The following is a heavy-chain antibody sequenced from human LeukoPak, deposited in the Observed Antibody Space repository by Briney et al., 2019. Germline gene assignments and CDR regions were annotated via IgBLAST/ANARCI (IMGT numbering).Heavy chain of an antibody. V-gene: IGHV3-23*01. Sequence: PGGSLRLSCAASGFTFSSYSMNWVRQAPGKGLEWVSAISGSGGSTYYADSVKGRFTISRDNSKNTLYLQVNSLRAEDTAVYYCARPMGELTPFDYWGQGTLVTVSS. CDR2: ISGSGGST. CDR3: ARPMGELTPFDY. D-gene: IGHD1-7*01. J-gene: IGHJ4*02. CDR1: GFTFSSYS.